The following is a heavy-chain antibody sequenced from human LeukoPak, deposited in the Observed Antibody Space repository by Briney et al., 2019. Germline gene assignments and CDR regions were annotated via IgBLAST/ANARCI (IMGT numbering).Heavy chain of an antibody. CDR3: AVRILDFWSGYPLDY. CDR2: INHSGST. Sequence: PSETLSLTCAVYGGSFSGYYWSWIRQPPGKGLEWIGEINHSGSTNYNPSLKSRVTISVDTPKNQFSLKLSSVTAADTAVYYCAVRILDFWSGYPLDYWGQGTLVTVSS. CDR1: GGSFSGYY. V-gene: IGHV4-34*01. J-gene: IGHJ4*02. D-gene: IGHD3-3*01.